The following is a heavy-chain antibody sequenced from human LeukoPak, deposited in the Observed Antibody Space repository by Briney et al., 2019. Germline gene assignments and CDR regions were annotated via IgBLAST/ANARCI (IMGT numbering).Heavy chain of an antibody. CDR2: ISSSSSTI. CDR1: GFTFSSYS. J-gene: IGHJ3*02. Sequence: PGGSLRLSCGASGFTFSSYSMNWVRQAPGKGLEWVSYISSSSSTIYYADSVKGRFTISRDNAKNSLYLQMNSLRAEDTAVYYCAKEEDGWFGEYAFGAFDIWGQGTMVTVSS. V-gene: IGHV3-48*01. CDR3: AKEEDGWFGEYAFGAFDI. D-gene: IGHD3-10*01.